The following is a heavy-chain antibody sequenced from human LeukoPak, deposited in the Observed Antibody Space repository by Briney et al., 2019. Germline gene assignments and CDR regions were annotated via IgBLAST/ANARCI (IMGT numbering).Heavy chain of an antibody. CDR3: ARDQRVTGRPDIDY. CDR1: GFTFRNHW. Sequence: GGPLRLSCAAPGFTFRNHWMHWVRQTPGKGLVWVSRISSDGSSTTYADSVKGRFTISRDNAKNTLYLQMNNLRAEDTAMYYCARDQRVTGRPDIDYWGQGTLVIVSS. D-gene: IGHD6-6*01. J-gene: IGHJ4*02. V-gene: IGHV3-74*03. CDR2: ISSDGSST.